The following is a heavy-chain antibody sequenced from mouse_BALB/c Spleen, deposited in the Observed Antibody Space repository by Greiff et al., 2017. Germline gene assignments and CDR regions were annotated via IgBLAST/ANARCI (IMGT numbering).Heavy chain of an antibody. CDR2: ISYSGST. CDR3: ARYPHYGSRYYYAMDY. D-gene: IGHD1-1*01. Sequence: EVQLQQSGPSLVKPSQTLSLTCSVTGDSITSGYWNWIRKFPGNKLEYMGYISYSGSTYYNPSLKSRISITRDTSKNQYYLQLNSVTTEDTATYYCARYPHYGSRYYYAMDYWGQGTSVTVSS. J-gene: IGHJ4*01. V-gene: IGHV3-8*02. CDR1: GDSITSGY.